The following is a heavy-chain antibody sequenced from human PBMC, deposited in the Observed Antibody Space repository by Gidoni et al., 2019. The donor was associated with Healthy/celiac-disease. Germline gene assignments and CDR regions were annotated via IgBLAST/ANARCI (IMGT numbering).Heavy chain of an antibody. J-gene: IGHJ4*02. V-gene: IGHV4-59*01. CDR3: ASGIAVAGIEYYFDY. CDR2: IYYSGST. Sequence: QVQLQESGPGLVKPSETLSLPCTVSGGSISSYYCSWIRQPPGKGLEWIGYIYYSGSTNYNPSLKSRVTISVDTSKNQFSLKLSSVTAADTAVYYCASGIAVAGIEYYFDYWGQGTLVTVSS. CDR1: GGSISSYY. D-gene: IGHD6-19*01.